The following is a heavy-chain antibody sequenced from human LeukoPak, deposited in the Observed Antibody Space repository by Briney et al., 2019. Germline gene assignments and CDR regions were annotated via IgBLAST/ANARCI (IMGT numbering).Heavy chain of an antibody. D-gene: IGHD3-22*01. CDR3: AREGDSSGYYYAFDI. V-gene: IGHV4-39*07. CDR1: GGSISGYY. J-gene: IGHJ3*02. Sequence: PSETLSLTCTVSGGSISGYYWGWIRQPPGKGLGWIGSIYYSGSTYYNPSLKSRVTISVDTSKNQFSLKLSSVTAADTAVYYCAREGDSSGYYYAFDIWGQGTMVTVSS. CDR2: IYYSGST.